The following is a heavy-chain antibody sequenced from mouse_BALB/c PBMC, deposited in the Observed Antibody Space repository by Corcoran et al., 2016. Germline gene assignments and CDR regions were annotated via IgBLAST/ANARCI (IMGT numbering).Heavy chain of an antibody. CDR3: ARSTMITNYAMDY. Sequence: QIQLVQSGPELKKPGETVRISCKASGYTFTTAGMQWVQKMPGKGLKWIGWINTHSGVPKYAEAFKGRFAFSLETSASTAYLQISNLKNEDTATYFCARSTMITNYAMDYWGQGTSVTVSS. CDR1: GYTFTTAG. CDR2: INTHSGVP. D-gene: IGHD2-4*01. V-gene: IGHV9-4*02. J-gene: IGHJ4*01.